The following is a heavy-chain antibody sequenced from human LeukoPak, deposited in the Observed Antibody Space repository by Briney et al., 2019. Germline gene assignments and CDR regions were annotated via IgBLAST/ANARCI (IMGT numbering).Heavy chain of an antibody. Sequence: ASVKISCKVSGYTFTDYYMHWVQQAPGKGLEWMGLVDPEDGETIYAEKFQGRVTITADTSTDTAYMELSSLRSEDTAVYYCATGERATTAGWFDHWGQGTLVTVSS. V-gene: IGHV1-69-2*01. CDR2: VDPEDGET. D-gene: IGHD5-24*01. CDR3: ATGERATTAGWFDH. CDR1: GYTFTDYY. J-gene: IGHJ5*02.